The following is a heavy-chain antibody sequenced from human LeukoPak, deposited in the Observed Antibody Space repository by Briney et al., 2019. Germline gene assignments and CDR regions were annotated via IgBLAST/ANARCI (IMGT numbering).Heavy chain of an antibody. CDR3: ARDFSDVDTEAPA. V-gene: IGHV3-30*04. CDR1: GFTFRLFA. Sequence: PGGSLRLSCAASGFTFRLFAMHWVRQSPGKGLEWVAVTTFDGRNNYYAESVKGRFTISRDNSKKTLYLQMESLRAEDTAVYYCARDFSDVDTEAPAWGQGTLVIVSS. D-gene: IGHD5-18*01. CDR2: TTFDGRNN. J-gene: IGHJ1*01.